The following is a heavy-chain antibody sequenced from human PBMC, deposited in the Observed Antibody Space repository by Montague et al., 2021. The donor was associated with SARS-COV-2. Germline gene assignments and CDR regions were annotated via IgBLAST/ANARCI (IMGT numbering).Heavy chain of an antibody. D-gene: IGHD3-3*01. Sequence: SETLSLTCTVSGGSISSSSYYWGWIRQPPGKGLEWIGEINHSGSTNYNPSLKSRVTISVDTSKNQFSLKLSSVAAADTAVYYCARGYQLRLLVWSSRQYTFDYWGQGTLVTVSS. CDR3: ARGYQLRLLVWSSRQYTFDY. J-gene: IGHJ4*02. CDR1: GGSISSSSYY. V-gene: IGHV4-39*07. CDR2: INHSGST.